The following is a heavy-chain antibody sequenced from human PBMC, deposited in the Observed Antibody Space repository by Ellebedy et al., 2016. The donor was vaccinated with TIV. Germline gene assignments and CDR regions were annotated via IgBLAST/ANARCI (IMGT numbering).Heavy chain of an antibody. CDR3: ARLPALTEEQAAAGPDLFKGFDP. CDR2: IYPGDSDT. D-gene: IGHD6-13*01. V-gene: IGHV5-51*01. CDR1: GYSFTSYW. Sequence: GESLKISXKGSGYSFTSYWIGWVRQMPGKGLEWMGIIYPGDSDTRYSPSFQGQVTISADKSISTAYLQWSSLKASDTAMYYCARLPALTEEQAAAGPDLFKGFDPWGQGTLVTVSS. J-gene: IGHJ5*02.